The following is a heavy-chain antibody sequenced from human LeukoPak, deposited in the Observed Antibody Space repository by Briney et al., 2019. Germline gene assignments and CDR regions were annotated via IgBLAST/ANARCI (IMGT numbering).Heavy chain of an antibody. Sequence: GSLRLSCAASGFTFSSYGMHWIRQPPGKGLEWIGEINHSGSTNYNPSLKSRVTISVDTSKNQFSLKLSSVTAADTAVYYCARGTIFGVVFYWGQGTLVTVSS. V-gene: IGHV4-34*01. CDR3: ARGTIFGVVFY. CDR1: GFTFSSYG. D-gene: IGHD3-3*01. CDR2: INHSGST. J-gene: IGHJ4*02.